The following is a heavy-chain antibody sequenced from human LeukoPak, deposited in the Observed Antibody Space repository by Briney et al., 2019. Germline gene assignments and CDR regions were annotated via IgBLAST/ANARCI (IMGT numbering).Heavy chain of an antibody. J-gene: IGHJ6*03. CDR1: GFTFSSYG. Sequence: PGGSLRLPCAASGFTFSSYGMHWVRQAPGKGLEWVAFIRYDGSNKYYAGSVKGRFTISRDNSKNTLYLQMNSLRAEDTAVYYCAKPDPTYYMDVWGKGTTVTVSS. V-gene: IGHV3-30*02. CDR2: IRYDGSNK. CDR3: AKPDPTYYMDV. D-gene: IGHD1-14*01.